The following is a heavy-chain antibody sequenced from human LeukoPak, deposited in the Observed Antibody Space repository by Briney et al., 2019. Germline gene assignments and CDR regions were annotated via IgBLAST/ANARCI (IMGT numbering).Heavy chain of an antibody. CDR3: AKDLIAPHPSYFYY. V-gene: IGHV3-23*01. D-gene: IGHD3-22*01. Sequence: PGGSLRLSCAASGFTVSSYAMSWVRQAPGKGMEWVSGISGSGGSTYYADSVKGRFTISRDNSKNMLYLKMNSLRGEDKAVFYWAKDLIAPHPSYFYYWGQGTLVTVSS. CDR2: ISGSGGST. CDR1: GFTVSSYA. J-gene: IGHJ4*02.